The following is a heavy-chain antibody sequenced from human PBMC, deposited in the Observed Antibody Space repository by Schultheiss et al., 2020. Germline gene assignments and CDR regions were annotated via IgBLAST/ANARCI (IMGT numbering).Heavy chain of an antibody. CDR1: GFTFSSYS. CDR2: ISSSSSYI. D-gene: IGHD3-10*01. J-gene: IGHJ4*02. V-gene: IGHV3-21*01. Sequence: GGSLRLSCAASGFTFSSYSMNWVRQAPGKGLEWVSSISSSSSYIYYADSVKGRFTISRDDAKKSLFLQMSSLRAEDTAVYYCARDPSAGDSWGQGTLVTVSS. CDR3: ARDPSAGDS.